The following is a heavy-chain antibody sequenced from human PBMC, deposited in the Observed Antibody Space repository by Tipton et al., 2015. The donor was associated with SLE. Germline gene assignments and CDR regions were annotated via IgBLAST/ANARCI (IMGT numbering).Heavy chain of an antibody. CDR2: VYSDGDT. CDR3: SRGGRSADRRWNS. J-gene: IGHJ4*02. D-gene: IGHD1/OR15-1a*01. CDR1: GGSINGYY. Sequence: TLSLTCTVSGGSINGYYWGWIRQPAGEGLEWIGRVYSDGDTNYKPSLKSRVTLSVDTSKNQFSLNLTSVTAADSAVYFCSRGGRSADRRWNSWGQGTLVTVSS. V-gene: IGHV4-4*07.